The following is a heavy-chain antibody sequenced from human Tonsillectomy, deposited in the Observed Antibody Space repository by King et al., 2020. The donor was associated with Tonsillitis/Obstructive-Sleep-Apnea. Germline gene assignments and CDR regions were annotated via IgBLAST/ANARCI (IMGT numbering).Heavy chain of an antibody. CDR3: VRDSMSHYYDSSDYYTFDY. V-gene: IGHV1-18*01. Sequence: VQLVESGAEVKKPRASVKVSCKASGYTFTTYGISWVRQAPGQGLEWMGWISAHNGHTNYAQKLQGRLTMTTDTSTSTAYMELRSLRSDDTAVYYCVRDSMSHYYDSSDYYTFDYWGQGTLVTVSS. CDR1: GYTFTTYG. CDR2: ISAHNGHT. D-gene: IGHD3-22*01. J-gene: IGHJ4*02.